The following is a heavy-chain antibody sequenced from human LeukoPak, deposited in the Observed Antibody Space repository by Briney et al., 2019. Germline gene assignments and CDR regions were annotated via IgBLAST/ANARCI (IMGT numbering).Heavy chain of an antibody. J-gene: IGHJ4*02. CDR3: ARGRGVGGYPLCCDY. V-gene: IGHV1-46*01. D-gene: IGHD3-10*01. Sequence: ASVKVSCKASGYTFTNYYMHWVRQAPGQGLEWMGIINPSGGSPSYAQKFQGRVTKTRDMSTSTVYMELSSLRSEDTAVYYCARGRGVGGYPLCCDYWGQGTLVTVSS. CDR2: INPSGGSP. CDR1: GYTFTNYY.